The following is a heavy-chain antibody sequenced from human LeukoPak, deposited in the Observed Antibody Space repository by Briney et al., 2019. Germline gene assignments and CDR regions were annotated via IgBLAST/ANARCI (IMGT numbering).Heavy chain of an antibody. CDR2: IYHGGSDT. V-gene: IGHV5-51*01. Sequence: GASLKISCTGSDSRFTSYWIGWVRQLPGKGLEWMGIIYHGGSDTRYSPSFQGQVTISADKSISTAYLQWSSLKASDTAMYYCARVEAARPFDAFDIWGQGTMVTVSS. CDR3: ARVEAARPFDAFDI. J-gene: IGHJ3*02. D-gene: IGHD6-6*01. CDR1: DSRFTSYW.